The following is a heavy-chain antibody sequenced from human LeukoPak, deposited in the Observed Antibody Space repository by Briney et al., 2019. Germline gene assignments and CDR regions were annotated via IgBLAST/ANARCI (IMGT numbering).Heavy chain of an antibody. D-gene: IGHD3-10*01. V-gene: IGHV3-21*01. Sequence: GGSLRLSCAASGFTLSTYTMNWVRQAPGKGLEWDSPISSTGRYTYYADSVKGRFTISRDNAKNSLYLQMNSLRAEDTAVYYCARDRYSGSSSLTISKDDYWGQGTLVTVSS. J-gene: IGHJ4*02. CDR1: GFTLSTYT. CDR2: ISSTGRYT. CDR3: ARDRYSGSSSLTISKDDY.